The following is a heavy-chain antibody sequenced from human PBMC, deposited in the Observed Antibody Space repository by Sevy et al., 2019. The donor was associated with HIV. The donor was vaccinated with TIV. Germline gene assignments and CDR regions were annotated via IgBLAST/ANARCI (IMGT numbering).Heavy chain of an antibody. CDR2: ISYDGSNK. J-gene: IGHJ4*02. V-gene: IGHV3-30-3*01. Sequence: GGSLRLSCAASGFTFSSDAMHWVRQAPGKGLEWVAVISYDGSNKYYADSVKGRFTISRDNSKNTLYLQMNSLRGEDTAVYYCARAYGQWLVHYLDYWGQGTLVTVSS. D-gene: IGHD6-19*01. CDR1: GFTFSSDA. CDR3: ARAYGQWLVHYLDY.